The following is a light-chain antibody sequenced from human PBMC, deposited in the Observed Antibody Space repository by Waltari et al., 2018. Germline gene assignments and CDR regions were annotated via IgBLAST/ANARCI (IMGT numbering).Light chain of an antibody. CDR3: QLWDYTTDHWV. J-gene: IGLJ3*02. V-gene: IGLV3-21*03. CDR1: NLGSKS. CDR2: DDR. Sequence: SFVLTQTPSVSVAPGNTARITFGGDNLGSKSVHWYQQKPGTAPVLVVHDDRDRSPGVPERISGSNSGNTATLTISSVDVGDEADYYCQLWDYTTDHWVFGGGTKLTVL.